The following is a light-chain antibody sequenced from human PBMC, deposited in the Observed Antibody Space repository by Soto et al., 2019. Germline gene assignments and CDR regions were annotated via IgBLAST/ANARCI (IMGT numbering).Light chain of an antibody. V-gene: IGLV1-40*01. CDR3: QSYDSSLSAVV. Sequence: QSVLTQPPSVSGAPGQRVSISCTGSSSNIGAGYDVHWYEHLPGTAPKLLIYQNNNRPSGVPDRFSGSKSGTSASLAITGHQAEDEADSYCQSYDSSLSAVVFGGGTKVTVL. CDR1: SSNIGAGYD. J-gene: IGLJ2*01. CDR2: QNN.